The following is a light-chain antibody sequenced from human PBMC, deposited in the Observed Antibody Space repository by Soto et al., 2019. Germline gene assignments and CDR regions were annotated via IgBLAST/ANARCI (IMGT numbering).Light chain of an antibody. J-gene: IGKJ4*01. V-gene: IGKV1-33*01. CDR3: QHYDHLPPLT. CDR1: QDIKNY. CDR2: DVS. Sequence: DIPMIQSPSSLSASVGDRVTITCQALQDIKNYVNWYQQKPGKAPKLLIYDVSNLETGVPSRFSGSGSGTHFSLTISSLQPEDVATYYCQHYDHLPPLTFGGGTRVQIK.